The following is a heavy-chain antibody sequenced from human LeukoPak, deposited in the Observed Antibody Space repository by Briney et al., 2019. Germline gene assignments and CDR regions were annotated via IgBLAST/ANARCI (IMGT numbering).Heavy chain of an antibody. D-gene: IGHD6-19*01. V-gene: IGHV3-30*18. CDR3: AKGRGIAVAVIDY. Sequence: PGGSLRLSCAASGFTFSSYGMHWVRQAPGKGLEWVAVISYDGSNKYYADSVKGRFTISRGNSKNTLYLQMNSLRAEDTAVYYCAKGRGIAVAVIDYWGQGTLVTVSS. CDR1: GFTFSSYG. CDR2: ISYDGSNK. J-gene: IGHJ4*02.